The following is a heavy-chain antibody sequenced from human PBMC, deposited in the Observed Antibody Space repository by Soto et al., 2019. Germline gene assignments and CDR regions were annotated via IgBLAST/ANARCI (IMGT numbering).Heavy chain of an antibody. CDR1: GGTFSSLA. D-gene: IGHD3-10*01. V-gene: IGHV1-69*06. CDR2: LVPVFGTA. CDR3: ARSPGVFDY. J-gene: IGHJ4*02. Sequence: QLVQSGAEVKKPGSSVKVSCKASGGTFSSLAISWVXQXXRQGLEWMGGLVPVFGTANYAQKFQDRVTITADKSTSTSYMELSSLRSEDTAVYYCARSPGVFDYWGQGTLVTVSS.